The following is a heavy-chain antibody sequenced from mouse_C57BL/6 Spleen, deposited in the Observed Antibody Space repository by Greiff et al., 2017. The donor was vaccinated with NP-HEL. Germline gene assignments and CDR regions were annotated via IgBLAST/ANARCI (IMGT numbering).Heavy chain of an antibody. CDR1: GYAFSSYW. V-gene: IGHV1-80*01. CDR3: AMGYGSSYRWYFDV. Sequence: QVQLKQSGAELVKPGASVKISCKASGYAFSSYWMNWVKQRPGKGLEWIGQIYPGDGDTNYNGKFKGKATLTADKSSSTAYMQLSSLTSEDSAVYFCAMGYGSSYRWYFDVWGTGTTVTVSS. J-gene: IGHJ1*03. CDR2: IYPGDGDT. D-gene: IGHD1-1*01.